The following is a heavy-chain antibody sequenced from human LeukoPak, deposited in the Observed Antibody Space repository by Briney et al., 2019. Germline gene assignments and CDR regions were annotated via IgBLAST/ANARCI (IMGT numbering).Heavy chain of an antibody. CDR1: GYTFTDYY. CDR2: INPKSGGT. J-gene: IGHJ4*02. CDR3: TRGGRDYGDY. Sequence: ASVKVSCMASGYTFTDYYVHWVRQAPGQGLECMGWINPKSGGTSYAQTFQGRVTMTRDTSISTAYMELGRLRSDDTAVYYCTRGGRDYGDYWGQGTLVTVSS. V-gene: IGHV1-2*02.